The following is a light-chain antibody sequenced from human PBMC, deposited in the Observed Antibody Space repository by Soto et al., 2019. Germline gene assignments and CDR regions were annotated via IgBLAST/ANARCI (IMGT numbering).Light chain of an antibody. CDR2: DVS. Sequence: QSALTQPRSVSGSPGQSVTISCTGTSSDVGGYNYVSWYQQHPGKAPKLMIYDVSKRPSGVPDRFSGSKSGKTASLTISGLQAEDEGDYFCGPYVGSYTSLVFGGGTKLTVL. V-gene: IGLV2-11*01. J-gene: IGLJ2*01. CDR1: SSDVGGYNY. CDR3: GPYVGSYTSLV.